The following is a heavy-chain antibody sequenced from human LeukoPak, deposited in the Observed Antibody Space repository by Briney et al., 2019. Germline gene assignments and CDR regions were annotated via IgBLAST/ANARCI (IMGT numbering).Heavy chain of an antibody. CDR3: AREYYYDSSGYRRVGAFDI. CDR1: GFTFNGHW. V-gene: IGHV3-74*01. CDR2: INGDGSTI. Sequence: GGSLRLSCEASGFTFNGHWMHWVRQAPGKGLVWVSLINGDGSTISYADSVKGRFTISRDNSKNTLYLQMNSLRAEDTAVYYCAREYYYDSSGYRRVGAFDIWGQGTMVTVSS. J-gene: IGHJ3*02. D-gene: IGHD3-22*01.